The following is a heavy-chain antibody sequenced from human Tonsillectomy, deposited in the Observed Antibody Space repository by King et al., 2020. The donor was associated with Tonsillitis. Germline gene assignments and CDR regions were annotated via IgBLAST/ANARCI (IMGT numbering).Heavy chain of an antibody. CDR1: GYSFTSFW. CDR2: VYPYDSDI. J-gene: IGHJ4*02. V-gene: IGHV5-51*01. CDR3: ARYNYGAPLHY. D-gene: IGHD4/OR15-4a*01. Sequence: QLVQSGAEVKKPGASLKISCAGSGYSFTSFWIAWVRQVPGKGLEWMGIVYPYDSDIRYSPSFHGQVTISADKSAAYLQWSSLKASDTAIYYCARYNYGAPLHYWGQGPLVTVSS.